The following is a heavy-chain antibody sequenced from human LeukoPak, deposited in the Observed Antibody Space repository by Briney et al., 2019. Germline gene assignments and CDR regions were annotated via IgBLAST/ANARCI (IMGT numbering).Heavy chain of an antibody. CDR2: TYYSGST. V-gene: IGHV4-31*03. CDR1: GGSISSGGYY. J-gene: IGHJ5*02. D-gene: IGHD4-17*01. Sequence: SETLSLTCTVSGGSISSGGYYWSWIRQHPGKGLEWIGYTYYSGSTYYNPSLKSRVTISVDTSKNQFSLKLSSVTAADTAVYYCARDSRITVTSAPLDPWGQGTLVTVSS. CDR3: ARDSRITVTSAPLDP.